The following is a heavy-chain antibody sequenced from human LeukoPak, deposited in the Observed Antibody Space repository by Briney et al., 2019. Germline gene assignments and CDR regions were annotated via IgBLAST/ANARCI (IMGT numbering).Heavy chain of an antibody. CDR1: GYTFTGYY. V-gene: IGHV1-2*02. CDR2: INPNSGGT. J-gene: IGHJ6*02. D-gene: IGHD2-2*01. CDR3: ARSLALYCSSTSCPPPSYYYYGMDV. Sequence: ASVKVSCKASGYTFTGYYMHWVRQAPGQGLEWMGWINPNSGGTNYAQKFQGRVTMTRDTSISTAYMELSRLRSDDTAVYYCARSLALYCSSTSCPPPSYYYYGMDVWGQGTTVTVSS.